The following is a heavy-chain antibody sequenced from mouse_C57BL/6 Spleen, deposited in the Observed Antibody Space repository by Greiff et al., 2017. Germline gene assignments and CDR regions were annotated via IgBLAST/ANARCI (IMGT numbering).Heavy chain of an antibody. V-gene: IGHV7-3*01. CDR3: ARSLNYDFDVDWFAY. Sequence: EVMLVESGGGLVQPGGSLSLSCAASGFTFTDYYMSWVRQPPGKALEWLGFISNKANGYTTEYSASVKGRFTISRDNSQSILYLQMNALRAEDSATYYCARSLNYDFDVDWFAYWGQGTLVTVSA. D-gene: IGHD2-4*01. CDR1: GFTFTDYY. J-gene: IGHJ3*01. CDR2: ISNKANGYTT.